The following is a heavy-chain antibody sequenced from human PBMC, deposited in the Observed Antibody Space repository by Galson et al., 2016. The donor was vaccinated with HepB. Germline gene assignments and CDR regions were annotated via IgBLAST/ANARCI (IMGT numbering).Heavy chain of an antibody. V-gene: IGHV3-15*07. CDR1: GFSFSNAW. CDR3: TTDGLLRYFDWLSSASDY. CDR2: IKRKTDGGTT. Sequence: SLRLSCAASGFSFSNAWMHWVRQAPGKGLEWVGRIKRKTDGGTTDYAAPVKGRFIISRDDSKNTLYLQMNSLKTEDTAVYYCTTDGLLRYFDWLSSASDYWGQGTLVTVSS. D-gene: IGHD3-9*01. J-gene: IGHJ4*02.